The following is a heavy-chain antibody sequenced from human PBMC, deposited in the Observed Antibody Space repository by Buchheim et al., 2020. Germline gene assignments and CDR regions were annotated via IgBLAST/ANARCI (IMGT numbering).Heavy chain of an antibody. Sequence: EVQLVQSGAEVKKPGESLKISCKGSGYNFASYWIGWVRQMPGKGLEWMGIIYPGDSDTRYSPSFQGQVTISADKSISTASPQWSNLKASDTAMYYCARHEDFWSGYYPFDDWGQGTL. CDR3: ARHEDFWSGYYPFDD. D-gene: IGHD3-3*01. CDR1: GYNFASYW. J-gene: IGHJ4*02. CDR2: IYPGDSDT. V-gene: IGHV5-51*01.